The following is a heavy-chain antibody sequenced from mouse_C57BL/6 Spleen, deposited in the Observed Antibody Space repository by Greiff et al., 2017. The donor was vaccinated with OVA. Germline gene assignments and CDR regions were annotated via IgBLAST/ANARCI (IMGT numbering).Heavy chain of an antibody. CDR2: IDPETGGT. CDR1: GYTFTDYE. D-gene: IGHD2-5*01. J-gene: IGHJ2*01. Sequence: VQLQQSGAELVRPGASVTLSCKASGYTFTDYEMHWVKQTPVHGLEWIGAIDPETGGTAYNQKFKGKAILTADKSSSTAYMELRSLTSEDSAVYYCTRVDSNYGYWGQGTTLTVSS. V-gene: IGHV1-15*01. CDR3: TRVDSNYGY.